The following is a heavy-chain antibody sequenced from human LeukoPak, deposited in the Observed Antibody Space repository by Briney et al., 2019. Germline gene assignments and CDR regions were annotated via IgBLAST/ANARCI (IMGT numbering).Heavy chain of an antibody. J-gene: IGHJ5*02. CDR1: GGSFSGYY. Sequence: SETLSLTCAVYGGSFSGYYWSWIRQPPGKGLEWIGEINHSGSTNYNPSLKSRVTISVDTSKNQFSLKLSSVTAADTAVYYCARGGNSSSSRGSDWFDPWGQGTLVTVSS. CDR2: INHSGST. CDR3: ARGGNSSSSRGSDWFDP. D-gene: IGHD6-6*01. V-gene: IGHV4-34*01.